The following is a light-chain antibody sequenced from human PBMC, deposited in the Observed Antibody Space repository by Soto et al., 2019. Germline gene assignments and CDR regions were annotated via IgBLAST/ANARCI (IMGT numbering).Light chain of an antibody. CDR3: ATWDDSLNGHV. Sequence: QSVLTQPPSASGTPGQRVTISCSGSSSNIGSNNVNWYHHLPGTAPKLLIYNNNQRPSGVPDRFSGSKSGTSASLAISGLQXEDEADYYCATWDDSLNGHVFGAGTKVTVL. J-gene: IGLJ1*01. CDR2: NNN. CDR1: SSNIGSNN. V-gene: IGLV1-44*01.